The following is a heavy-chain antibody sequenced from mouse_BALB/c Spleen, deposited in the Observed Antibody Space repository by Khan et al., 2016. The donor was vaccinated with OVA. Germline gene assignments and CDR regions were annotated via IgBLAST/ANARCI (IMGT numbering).Heavy chain of an antibody. D-gene: IGHD1-1*01. CDR1: GFPFSSYG. CDR2: ISCGGSYT. CDR3: ARLAYYYNSEGFAY. J-gene: IGHJ3*01. V-gene: IGHV5-6*01. Sequence: EVELVESGGDLVKPGGSLKLSCAASGFPFSSYGMSWVRQTPDKRLEWVATISCGGSYTYYIDSVKGRFTISRDNAKNTLYLQMCSLKSEDTAMYYCARLAYYYNSEGFAYWGQGTLVTVSA.